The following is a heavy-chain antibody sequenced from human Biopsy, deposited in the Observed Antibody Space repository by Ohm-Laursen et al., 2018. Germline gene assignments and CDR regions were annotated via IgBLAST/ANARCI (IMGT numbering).Heavy chain of an antibody. CDR2: ISPYNGDT. CDR1: GHTFTNYG. V-gene: IGHV1-18*01. CDR3: ARDRWPHVTLLGLVVFDF. D-gene: IGHD3-3*01. J-gene: IGHJ4*02. Sequence: ASAKVSCKASGHTFTNYGISWVRRAPGQGLEWMGWISPYNGDTDYTQKLQGRVTMTTDTSTSTAYMDLRSLRSDDTAVYYCARDRWPHVTLLGLVVFDFWGQGTLVIVSS.